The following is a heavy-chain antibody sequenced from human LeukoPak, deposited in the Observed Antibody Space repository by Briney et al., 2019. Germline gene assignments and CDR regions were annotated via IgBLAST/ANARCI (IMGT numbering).Heavy chain of an antibody. D-gene: IGHD4-23*01. CDR2: ITWNSAYK. CDR1: GFTFEHYG. V-gene: IGHV3-9*01. Sequence: PGRSLRLSCAASGFTFEHYGMHWVRQVPGKGLEWVSYITWNSAYKGYADSVRGRFAIPRDNAKKSLHLQMNSLTGDDTAFYYCAKASDYGGNEFDFWGQGTLVTVSS. CDR3: AKASDYGGNEFDF. J-gene: IGHJ5*01.